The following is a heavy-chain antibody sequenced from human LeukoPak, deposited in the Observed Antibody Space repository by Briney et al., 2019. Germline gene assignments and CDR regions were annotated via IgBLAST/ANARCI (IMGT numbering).Heavy chain of an antibody. CDR3: VRAEGSSGSSEYFQH. D-gene: IGHD5-12*01. V-gene: IGHV3-33*01. Sequence: PGRSLRLSCAASGFTFSSYGMHWVRQAPGKGLEWVAVIWYDGSNKYYADSVKGRFTISRDNSKNSLFLQMNSLRAEDTAVYYCVRAEGSSGSSEYFQHWGQGTLVTVSS. J-gene: IGHJ1*01. CDR1: GFTFSSYG. CDR2: IWYDGSNK.